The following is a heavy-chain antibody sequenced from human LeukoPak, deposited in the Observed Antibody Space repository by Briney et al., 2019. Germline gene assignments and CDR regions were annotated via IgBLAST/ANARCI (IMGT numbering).Heavy chain of an antibody. CDR1: GFIFNNYA. Sequence: SGGSLRLSCAASGFIFNNYAMSWVRQVPGKGLEWVSSINLNGASTYYADSVKGRFTISRDNSKNTLYLQMDSLRAEDTAFYYCAKRVGGPGSGQYYSDCWGQGAPVTVSS. D-gene: IGHD3-10*01. V-gene: IGHV3-23*01. CDR3: AKRVGGPGSGQYYSDC. J-gene: IGHJ4*02. CDR2: INLNGAST.